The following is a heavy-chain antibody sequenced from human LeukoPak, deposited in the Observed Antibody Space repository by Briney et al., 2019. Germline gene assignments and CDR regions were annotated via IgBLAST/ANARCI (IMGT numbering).Heavy chain of an antibody. J-gene: IGHJ1*01. CDR2: IIPIFGTA. CDR3: ARAMRQNEGYCSGGSCERRFYFQH. D-gene: IGHD2-15*01. V-gene: IGHV1-69*13. Sequence: SVKVSCKASGYTFTSYDISWVRQAPGQGLEWMGGIIPIFGTANYAQKFQGRVTITADESTSTAYMELSSLRSEDTAVYYCARAMRQNEGYCSGGSCERRFYFQHWGQGTLVTVSS. CDR1: GYTFTSYD.